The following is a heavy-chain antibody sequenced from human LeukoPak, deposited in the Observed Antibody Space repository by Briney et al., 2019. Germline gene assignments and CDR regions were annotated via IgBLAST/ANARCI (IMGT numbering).Heavy chain of an antibody. CDR1: GGSISSGDYY. Sequence: SETLSLTCTVSGGSISSGDYYWTWIRQHPGKGLEWIGYIYHSGYTYYNPSLKSRVTMSLYTSKNKFSLKLSSVTAADTAVYYCVRGRYDSSGYNYWYFDLWGRGTLVTV. J-gene: IGHJ2*01. CDR3: VRGRYDSSGYNYWYFDL. V-gene: IGHV4-31*03. D-gene: IGHD3-22*01. CDR2: IYHSGYT.